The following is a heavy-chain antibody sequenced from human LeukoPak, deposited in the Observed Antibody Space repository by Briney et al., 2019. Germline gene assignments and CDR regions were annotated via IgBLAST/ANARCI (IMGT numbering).Heavy chain of an antibody. CDR1: GGSFSGYY. D-gene: IGHD5-18*01. J-gene: IGHJ4*02. V-gene: IGHV4-34*01. CDR3: ARGRNPGYSYGYGY. Sequence: PSETLSLTCAVYGGSFSGYYWSWIRQPPGKGLEWIGEINHSGSTNYNPSLKSRVTISVDTSKNQFSLKLSSVTAADTAVYHCARGRNPGYSYGYGYWGQGTLVTVSS. CDR2: INHSGST.